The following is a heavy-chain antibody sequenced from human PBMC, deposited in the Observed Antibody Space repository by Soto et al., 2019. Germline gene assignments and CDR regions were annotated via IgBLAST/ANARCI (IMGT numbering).Heavy chain of an antibody. V-gene: IGHV4-4*02. CDR2: IYHSGST. Sequence: SETLSLTCAVSGGSISSSNWWSWVRQPPGKGLEWTGEIYHSGSTNYNPSLKSRVTISVDTSKSQFSLKLTSVTAADTAVYYCARERPDGARLDPWGQGTLVTV. D-gene: IGHD6-6*01. CDR3: ARERPDGARLDP. CDR1: GGSISSSNW. J-gene: IGHJ5*02.